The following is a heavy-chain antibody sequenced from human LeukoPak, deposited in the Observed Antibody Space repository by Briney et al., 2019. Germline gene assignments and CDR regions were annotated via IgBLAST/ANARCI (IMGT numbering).Heavy chain of an antibody. CDR2: MNPNSGNT. V-gene: IGHV1-8*02. CDR3: ATELRWKDH. D-gene: IGHD4-23*01. J-gene: IGHJ4*02. CDR1: GYTFTGYY. Sequence: ASVKVSCKASGYTFTGYYMHWVRQASGQGLEWMGWMNPNSGNTGYAQKFQGRVTMTRDTSISTAYMELSSLRSDDTAVYYCATELRWKDHWGQGTLVTVSS.